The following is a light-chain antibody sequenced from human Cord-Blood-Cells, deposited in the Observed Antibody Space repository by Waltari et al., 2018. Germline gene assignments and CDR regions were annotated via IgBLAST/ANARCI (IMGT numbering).Light chain of an antibody. CDR1: QDISNY. Sequence: DIPMTQPPSSLSASVADRVTITCQATQDISNYLNWYQQKPGKAPKLLIYDASNLETGVPSRFSGSGSGTDFTFTISSLQPEDIATYYCQQYDNLPYTFGQGTKLEIK. V-gene: IGKV1-33*01. J-gene: IGKJ2*01. CDR2: DAS. CDR3: QQYDNLPYT.